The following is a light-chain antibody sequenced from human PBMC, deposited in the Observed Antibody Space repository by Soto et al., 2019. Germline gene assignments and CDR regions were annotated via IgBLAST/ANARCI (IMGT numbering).Light chain of an antibody. J-gene: IGKJ5*01. CDR1: QDISNY. CDR3: KQSDSLPIT. CDR2: DAS. V-gene: IGKV1-33*01. Sequence: DIQMTQSPSSLSASVGDRVTITCRASQDISNYLNWYQQRPGKAPKLLIYDASNLERGVPSRFSGTRSGTHFTFAITSLQPEDVATYYCKQSDSLPITFGQGTRREI.